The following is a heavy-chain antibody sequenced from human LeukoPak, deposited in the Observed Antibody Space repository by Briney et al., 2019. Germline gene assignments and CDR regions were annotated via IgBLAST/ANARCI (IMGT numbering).Heavy chain of an antibody. CDR1: GFTFNSYW. Sequence: GGSLRLSCAASGFTFNSYWMSWVRQAPGKGLEWVANIKQDGSEKYYVDSVKGRFTISRDNAKNSLYLQMNSLRAEDTAVYYCARGRGGSVLYFDYWGQGTLVTVSS. V-gene: IGHV3-7*01. J-gene: IGHJ4*02. CDR3: ARGRGGSVLYFDY. CDR2: IKQDGSEK. D-gene: IGHD1-26*01.